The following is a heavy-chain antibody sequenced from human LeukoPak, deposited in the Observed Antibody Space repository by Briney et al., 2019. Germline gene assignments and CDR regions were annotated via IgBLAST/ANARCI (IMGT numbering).Heavy chain of an antibody. CDR2: ISSSSSYI. D-gene: IGHD2-8*01. V-gene: IGHV3-21*01. CDR3: AREALSSVDY. CDR1: GFTFRTYT. Sequence: GGSLRLSCAASGFTFRTYTMHWVRQAPGQGLEWVSSISSSSSYIYYADSLKGRFTISRDNAKNSLFLQMNSLRAEDTAVYYCAREALSSVDYWGQGTLVTVSS. J-gene: IGHJ4*02.